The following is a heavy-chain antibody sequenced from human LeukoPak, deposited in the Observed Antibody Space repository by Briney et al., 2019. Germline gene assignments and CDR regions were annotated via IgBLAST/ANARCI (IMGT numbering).Heavy chain of an antibody. CDR2: IYYSGST. V-gene: IGHV4-31*03. CDR1: GGSISSGGYY. D-gene: IGHD3-9*01. CDR3: AREGEDDILTGNGMDV. Sequence: SQTLSLTCTVSGGSISSGGYYWGWIRQHPGTGLEWIGYIYYSGSTYYNPSLKSRVTISVDTSKNQFSLKLSSVTAADTAVYYCAREGEDDILTGNGMDVWGKGTTVTVSS. J-gene: IGHJ6*04.